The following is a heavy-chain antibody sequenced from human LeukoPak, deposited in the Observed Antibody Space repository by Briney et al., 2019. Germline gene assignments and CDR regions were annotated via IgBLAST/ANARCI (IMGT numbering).Heavy chain of an antibody. V-gene: IGHV1-2*02. Sequence: ASVKVSCKTSGYTFTGYYIHWVRQAPGQGLEWMGWSNPNSGGTKYAQKVQGRITMTRDTSHNTAYMELSRLRSDDTAVDYCAREAVAGRVYWFDPWGQGTLVTVSS. J-gene: IGHJ5*02. D-gene: IGHD6-19*01. CDR2: SNPNSGGT. CDR3: AREAVAGRVYWFDP. CDR1: GYTFTGYY.